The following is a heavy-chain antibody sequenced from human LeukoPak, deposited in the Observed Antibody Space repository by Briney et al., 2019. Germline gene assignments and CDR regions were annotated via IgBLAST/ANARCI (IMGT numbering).Heavy chain of an antibody. CDR2: ISYDGSNK. CDR1: GFTFSSYA. CDR3: AKEIWPTVTPPGRTYFDY. D-gene: IGHD4-17*01. Sequence: TGGSLRLSCAASGFTFSSYAMHWVRQAPGKGLEWVAVISYDGSNKYYADSVKGRFTISRDNSKNTLYLQMNSLRSEDTAVYYCAKEIWPTVTPPGRTYFDYWGQGTLVTVSS. V-gene: IGHV3-30*04. J-gene: IGHJ4*02.